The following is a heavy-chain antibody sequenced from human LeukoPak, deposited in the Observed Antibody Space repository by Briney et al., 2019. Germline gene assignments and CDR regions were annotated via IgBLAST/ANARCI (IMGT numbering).Heavy chain of an antibody. J-gene: IGHJ5*02. CDR1: GGSFSDYY. CDR2: ISHGGST. V-gene: IGHV4-34*01. Sequence: PSETLSLTCAVDGGSFSDYYWSWIRQPPGKGLEWIGEISHGGSTNYNPSLKSRVIISVHTSKNQFSLKLSSVTAADTAVYYCATHRIAVAVGGWFDPWGQGTLVTVSS. D-gene: IGHD6-19*01. CDR3: ATHRIAVAVGGWFDP.